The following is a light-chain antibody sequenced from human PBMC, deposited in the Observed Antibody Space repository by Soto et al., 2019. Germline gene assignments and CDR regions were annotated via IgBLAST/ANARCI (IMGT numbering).Light chain of an antibody. CDR1: QSIIGNQ. J-gene: IGKJ1*01. V-gene: IGKV3-20*01. Sequence: ENVLTQAPGTLSCSPGETATLTCRASQSIIGNQVAWHRQPPGPPPRLLIYNGPHRATGIPDRFSGSGSGTDFTPTISSLEPEDFAVYHCQQYGSLPPTFGQGTKVDIK. CDR2: NGP. CDR3: QQYGSLPPT.